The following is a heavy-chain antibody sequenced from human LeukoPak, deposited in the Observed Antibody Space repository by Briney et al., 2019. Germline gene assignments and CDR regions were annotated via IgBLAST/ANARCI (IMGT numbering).Heavy chain of an antibody. V-gene: IGHV4-39*07. Sequence: PSETLSLTCTVSGGSISSSSYYWGWIRQPPGKGLEWIGSIYYSGSTYYNPPLKSRVTISADMSKNQFSLQLSSVTAADTAVYYCARGPPKDSNPSPSFDYWGQGTLVTVSS. J-gene: IGHJ4*02. CDR3: ARGPPKDSNPSPSFDY. CDR2: IYYSGST. CDR1: GGSISSSSYY. D-gene: IGHD6-6*01.